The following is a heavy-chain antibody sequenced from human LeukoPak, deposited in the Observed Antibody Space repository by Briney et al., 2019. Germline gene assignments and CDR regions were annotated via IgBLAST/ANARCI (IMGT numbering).Heavy chain of an antibody. CDR3: ARGPVVTPRGWFDP. Sequence: KPSETLSLTCTVSGGSISSSSYYWGWIRQPPGKGLEWIGSIYYSGSTYYNPSLKSRVTISVDTSKNQFSLKLSSVTAADTAVYYCARGPVVTPRGWFDPWGQGTLVTVSS. J-gene: IGHJ5*02. V-gene: IGHV4-39*07. CDR1: GGSISSSSYY. D-gene: IGHD4-23*01. CDR2: IYYSGST.